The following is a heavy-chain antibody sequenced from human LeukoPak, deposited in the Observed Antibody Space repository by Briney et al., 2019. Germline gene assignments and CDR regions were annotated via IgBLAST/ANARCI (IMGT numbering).Heavy chain of an antibody. CDR2: IYPGDSDA. J-gene: IGHJ4*02. CDR3: ARVVEMATKRGFFDY. V-gene: IGHV5-51*01. CDR1: GYSFANYW. Sequence: GESLKISCKGSGYSFANYWIGWVRQMPGKGLEWTGIIYPGDSDARYSPSFQGQVTISADKSISTAYLRWSSLKASDTAIYYCARVVEMATKRGFFDYWGQGTRVTVSS. D-gene: IGHD5-24*01.